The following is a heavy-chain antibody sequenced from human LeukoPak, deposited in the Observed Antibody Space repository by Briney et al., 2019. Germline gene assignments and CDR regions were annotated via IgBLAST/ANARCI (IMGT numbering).Heavy chain of an antibody. CDR3: ARDQPYTDV. Sequence: SETLSLTCTVSGHFISSGYYWGWIRQPPGKGLEWIGSIYHSGTTYYNPSLRSRVTISVDTSKNQFSLKLSSVTAADTAVYYCARDQPYTDVWGKGTTVTVSS. CDR2: IYHSGTT. CDR1: GHFISSGYY. J-gene: IGHJ6*03. V-gene: IGHV4-38-2*02.